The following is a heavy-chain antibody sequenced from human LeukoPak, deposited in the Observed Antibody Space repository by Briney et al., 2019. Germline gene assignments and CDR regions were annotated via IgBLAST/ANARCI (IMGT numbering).Heavy chain of an antibody. D-gene: IGHD3-22*01. J-gene: IGHJ4*02. CDR3: ARDAAGNYDSSGVFDY. Sequence: QTLSLTCTVSGGSISSGDYYWSWLRQPPGKGLEWIGYIYYSGSTYYNPSLKSRLTISVDTSKNQFSLKLSSVTAADTAVYYCARDAAGNYDSSGVFDYWGQGTLVTVSS. CDR2: IYYSGST. V-gene: IGHV4-30-4*01. CDR1: GGSISSGDYY.